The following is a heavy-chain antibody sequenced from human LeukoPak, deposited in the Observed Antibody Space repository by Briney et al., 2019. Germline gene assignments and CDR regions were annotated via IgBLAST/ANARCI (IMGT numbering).Heavy chain of an antibody. V-gene: IGHV3-23*01. D-gene: IGHD2-21*02. Sequence: GGSLRLSCAASGFTFNSYAMSRVRQAPGKGLEWLSTISGSGGSTYYADSVKGRFTISRDNSKNTLYLQMNSLRAEDTAVYYCAKSIRDRFYFDYWGQGTLVTVS. CDR1: GFTFNSYA. CDR2: ISGSGGST. J-gene: IGHJ4*02. CDR3: AKSIRDRFYFDY.